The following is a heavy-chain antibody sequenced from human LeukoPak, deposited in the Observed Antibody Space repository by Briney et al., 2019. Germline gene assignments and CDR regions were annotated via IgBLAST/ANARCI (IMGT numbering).Heavy chain of an antibody. CDR1: GGSISSGGYY. J-gene: IGHJ3*02. Sequence: PSETPSLTCTVSGGSISSGGYYWSWIRQHPGKGLEWIGYIYYSGSTYYNPSLKSRVTISVDTSKNQFSLKLSSVTAADTAVYYCARDPRDYYNSSGHSVDAFDIWGQGTMVTVSS. CDR3: ARDPRDYYNSSGHSVDAFDI. V-gene: IGHV4-31*03. D-gene: IGHD3-22*01. CDR2: IYYSGST.